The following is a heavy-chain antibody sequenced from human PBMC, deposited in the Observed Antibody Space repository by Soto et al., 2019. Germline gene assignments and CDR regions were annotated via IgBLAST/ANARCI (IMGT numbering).Heavy chain of an antibody. V-gene: IGHV4-59*01. J-gene: IGHJ5*02. CDR1: CGSIGTYY. Sequence: PSETLSLTCSVSCGSIGTYYWSWMRQSPGKGLEWLGDVYYSGSTNYNPSLRSRVTMSVDTSNNQFSLKLISVTAADTAVYYCARGPPFTIFGVVCWFDPWGQGTLVTVSS. D-gene: IGHD3-3*01. CDR2: VYYSGST. CDR3: ARGPPFTIFGVVCWFDP.